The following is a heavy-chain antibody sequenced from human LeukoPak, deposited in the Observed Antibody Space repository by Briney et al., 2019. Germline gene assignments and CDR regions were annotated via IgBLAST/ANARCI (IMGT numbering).Heavy chain of an antibody. Sequence: GGSLRLSCAASGFTFSSYWMHWVRQAPGKGLVWVSRINSDGSSTSYADSVKGRFTISRDNAKNSLYLQMNSLRAEDTAVYYCARDRNFWSGYSSRMDVWGKGTTVTVSS. J-gene: IGHJ6*03. V-gene: IGHV3-74*01. CDR2: INSDGSST. CDR3: ARDRNFWSGYSSRMDV. CDR1: GFTFSSYW. D-gene: IGHD3-3*01.